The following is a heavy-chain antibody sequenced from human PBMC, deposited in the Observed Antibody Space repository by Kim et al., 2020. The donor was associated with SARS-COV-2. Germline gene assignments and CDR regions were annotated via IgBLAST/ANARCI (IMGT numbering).Heavy chain of an antibody. J-gene: IGHJ4*02. Sequence: SETLSLTCTVSGGSVSSGSYYWSWIRQPPGKGLEWIGYIYYSGSTNYNPSLKSRVTISVDTSKNQFSLKLSSVTAADTAVYYCARYTAMVVFDYWGQGTLVTVSS. CDR2: IYYSGST. D-gene: IGHD5-18*01. CDR1: GGSVSSGSYY. V-gene: IGHV4-61*01. CDR3: ARYTAMVVFDY.